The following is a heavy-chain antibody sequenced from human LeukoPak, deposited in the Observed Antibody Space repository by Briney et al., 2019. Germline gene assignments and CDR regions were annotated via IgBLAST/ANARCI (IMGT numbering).Heavy chain of an antibody. CDR1: GFTLSSRDW. J-gene: IGHJ3*02. V-gene: IGHV3-7*03. CDR3: ARYRPQKYYYDSSGYKGAFDI. Sequence: GGSLRLSCVASGFTLSSRDWMTWVRQAPGKGLDWVANIKQDGREKNYVDSVKGRFTISRDNSKNTLFLQMNSLRAEDTAVYYCARYRPQKYYYDSSGYKGAFDIWGQGTMVTVSS. CDR2: IKQDGREK. D-gene: IGHD3-22*01.